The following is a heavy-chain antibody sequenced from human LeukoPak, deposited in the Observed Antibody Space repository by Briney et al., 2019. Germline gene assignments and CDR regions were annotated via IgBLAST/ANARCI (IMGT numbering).Heavy chain of an antibody. CDR2: IIPVFGTA. CDR1: GGTFSSYA. V-gene: IGHV1-69*06. Sequence: SVKVSCKASGGTFSSYAISWVRQSPGQGLEWMGRIIPVFGTANYAQKFQGRVTITADKSTSTANMELSSLRSEDTAVYYCARAGYYDSSSELRVDYWGQGTLVTVSS. D-gene: IGHD3-22*01. J-gene: IGHJ4*02. CDR3: ARAGYYDSSSELRVDY.